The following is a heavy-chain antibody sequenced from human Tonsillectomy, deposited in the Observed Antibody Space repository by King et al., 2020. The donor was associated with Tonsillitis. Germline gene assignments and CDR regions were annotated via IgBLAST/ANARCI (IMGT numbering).Heavy chain of an antibody. Sequence: VQLQESGPGLVKPSETLSLTCIVSDGSVSSGSYYWSWIRQPPGKGLEWIGYIYYSGSTNYNPSLKSRVTISVDTSKNQFPLNLRSVTAADTAVYYCAREGLLWFGELSGPDYWGQGTLVTVSS. D-gene: IGHD3-10*01. CDR2: IYYSGST. CDR1: DGSVSSGSYY. CDR3: AREGLLWFGELSGPDY. V-gene: IGHV4-61*01. J-gene: IGHJ4*02.